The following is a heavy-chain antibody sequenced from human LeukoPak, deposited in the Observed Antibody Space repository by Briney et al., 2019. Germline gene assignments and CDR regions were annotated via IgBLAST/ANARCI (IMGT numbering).Heavy chain of an antibody. J-gene: IGHJ4*02. CDR1: GGSFSGYY. V-gene: IGHV4-34*01. D-gene: IGHD6-13*01. Sequence: PSETLSLTCAVYGGSFSGYYWSWIRKPPGNGLEWIGEINHSGSTYYNPSLKSRVTISVDTSKNQFSLKLSSVTAADTAVYYCARLDTIAARDYWGQGTLVTVSS. CDR2: INHSGST. CDR3: ARLDTIAARDY.